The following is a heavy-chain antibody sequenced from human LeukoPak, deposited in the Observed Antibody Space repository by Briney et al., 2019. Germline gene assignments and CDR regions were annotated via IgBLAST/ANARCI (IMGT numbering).Heavy chain of an antibody. CDR3: ARVDLGGSYYYYYYYGMDV. Sequence: KPSETLSLTCTVSGSSISSYYWSWMRQPPGKGLEWIGYIYYSGSTNYNPSLKSRVTISVDTSKNQFSLKLSSVTAADTAVYYCARVDLGGSYYYYYYYGMDVWGQGTTVTVS. CDR2: IYYSGST. V-gene: IGHV4-59*01. CDR1: GSSISSYY. J-gene: IGHJ6*02. D-gene: IGHD1-26*01.